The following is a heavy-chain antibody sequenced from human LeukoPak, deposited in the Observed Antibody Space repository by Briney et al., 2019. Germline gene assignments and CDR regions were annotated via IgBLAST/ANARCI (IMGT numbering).Heavy chain of an antibody. J-gene: IGHJ4*02. CDR1: GGSFSGYY. CDR3: ARGRLYFDY. Sequence: SETLPLTCAVYGGSFSGYYWSWIRQPPGKGLEWIGEINHSGSTNYNPSLKSRVTISVDTSKNQFSLKLSSVTAADTAVYYCARGRLYFDYWGQGTLVTVSS. V-gene: IGHV4-34*01. CDR2: INHSGST. D-gene: IGHD6-25*01.